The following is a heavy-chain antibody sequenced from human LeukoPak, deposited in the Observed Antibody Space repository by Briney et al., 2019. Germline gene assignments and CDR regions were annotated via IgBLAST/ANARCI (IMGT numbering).Heavy chain of an antibody. D-gene: IGHD3-22*01. CDR1: VGSFSGYY. V-gene: IGHV4-34*01. Sequence: PSETLSLTCAVYVGSFSGYYWSCIRHPPRKGLEGSVEINHSRSTNYNPPLKSRVTISVDTSKNQFSLKLSSVTAADKAVYYCARGKRGKGLKTYYYDSSGYWPIDYWAQGTLVTVSS. J-gene: IGHJ4*02. CDR2: INHSRST. CDR3: ARGKRGKGLKTYYYDSSGYWPIDY.